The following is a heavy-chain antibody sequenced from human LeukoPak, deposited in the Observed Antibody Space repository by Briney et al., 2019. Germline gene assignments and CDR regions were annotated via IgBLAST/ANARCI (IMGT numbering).Heavy chain of an antibody. Sequence: ASVKVSCKSSGGTFRSDEISWVRQAPGQGLEWRGGIIPIFGTPNYAQKFQGRVTITADESTSTVYMELSSLQSEDTAVYFCAGRDGYKFYFDSWGRGTLVTVSS. CDR1: GGTFRSDE. D-gene: IGHD5-24*01. J-gene: IGHJ4*02. CDR3: AGRDGYKFYFDS. V-gene: IGHV1-69*13. CDR2: IIPIFGTP.